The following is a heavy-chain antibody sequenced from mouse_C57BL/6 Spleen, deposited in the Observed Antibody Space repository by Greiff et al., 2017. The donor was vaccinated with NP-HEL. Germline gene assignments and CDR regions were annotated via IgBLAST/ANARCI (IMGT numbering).Heavy chain of an antibody. CDR3: ARRGVYSNYEAMDY. CDR1: GFSLTSYG. D-gene: IGHD2-5*01. V-gene: IGHV2-2*01. J-gene: IGHJ4*01. Sequence: VQVVESGPGLVQPSQSLSITCTVSGFSLTSYGVHWVRQSPGKGLEWLGVIWSGGSTDYNAAFISRLSISKDNSKSQVFFKMNSLQADDTAIYYCARRGVYSNYEAMDYWGQGTSVTVSS. CDR2: IWSGGST.